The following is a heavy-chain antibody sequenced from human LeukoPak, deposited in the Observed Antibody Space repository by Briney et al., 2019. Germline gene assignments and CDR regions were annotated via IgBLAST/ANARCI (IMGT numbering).Heavy chain of an antibody. CDR2: ISYDGSNK. CDR1: GFTFSSYA. J-gene: IGHJ4*02. CDR3: ARDMSGYCSGGRCYNMGYFDY. Sequence: PGGSLRLSCAASGFTFSSYAMHWVRQAPGKGLEWVAVISYDGSNKYYADSVKGRFTISRDNSKNTLYPQMNSLRAEDTAVYYCARDMSGYCSGGRCYNMGYFDYWGQGTLVTVSS. D-gene: IGHD2-15*01. V-gene: IGHV3-30-3*01.